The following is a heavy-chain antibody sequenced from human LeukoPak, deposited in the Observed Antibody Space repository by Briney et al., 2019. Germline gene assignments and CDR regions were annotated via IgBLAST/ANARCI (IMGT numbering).Heavy chain of an antibody. CDR2: IRSKAYGGTT. CDR3: TRDGRRGSYFGVGY. V-gene: IGHV3-49*04. D-gene: IGHD1-26*01. J-gene: IGHJ4*02. CDR1: GFTFGDYA. Sequence: GGSLTLSCTASGFTFGDYAMSWVRQAPGKGLEWVGFIRSKAYGGTTEYAASVKGRFTISRDDSKSIAYLQMNSLKTEDTAVYYCTRDGRRGSYFGVGYWGQGTLVTVSS.